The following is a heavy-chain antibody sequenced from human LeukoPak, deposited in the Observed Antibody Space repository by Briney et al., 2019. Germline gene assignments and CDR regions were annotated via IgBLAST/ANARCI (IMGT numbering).Heavy chain of an antibody. Sequence: GESLKISCKGSGYIFTSYWITWVRQMPGKGLEWTGMIDPTDSYTNYSPSFQGHVTISTDKSISTAYLQWSSLKASGTAIYYCARRGRSSSNFDFWGQGTLVTVSS. CDR1: GYIFTSYW. V-gene: IGHV5-10-1*01. J-gene: IGHJ4*02. CDR2: IDPTDSYT. CDR3: ARRGRSSSNFDF. D-gene: IGHD6-6*01.